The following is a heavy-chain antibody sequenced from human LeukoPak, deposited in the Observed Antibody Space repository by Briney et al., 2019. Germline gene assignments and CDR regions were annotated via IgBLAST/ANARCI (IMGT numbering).Heavy chain of an antibody. CDR3: AEQRGGDAFYN. CDR1: GYTFIAYY. D-gene: IGHD3-10*01. J-gene: IGHJ3*02. Sequence: GASVKVSCKASGYTFIAYYIHWVRQAPGQGLEWMGWMNPTSGDTNYAPRFQGRVTMTRDTSIRTVYMDLTRLTSDDTAVYYCAEQRGGDAFYNWGQGTVVTVSS. CDR2: MNPTSGDT. V-gene: IGHV1-2*02.